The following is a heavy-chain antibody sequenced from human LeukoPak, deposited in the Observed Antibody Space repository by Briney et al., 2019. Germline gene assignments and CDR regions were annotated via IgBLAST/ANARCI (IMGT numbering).Heavy chain of an antibody. Sequence: GGSLRLSCAASGFTFSSYSMDWVRQAPGKGLEWVSFISYSSSNIYYADSVKGRFTISRDNAKNSLYLQMDSLRAEDTAVYYCARGRAGNYYNHNDGWGQGSLVTVSS. CDR2: ISYSSSNI. V-gene: IGHV3-21*01. CDR3: ARGRAGNYYNHNDG. CDR1: GFTFSSYS. J-gene: IGHJ4*01. D-gene: IGHD3-10*01.